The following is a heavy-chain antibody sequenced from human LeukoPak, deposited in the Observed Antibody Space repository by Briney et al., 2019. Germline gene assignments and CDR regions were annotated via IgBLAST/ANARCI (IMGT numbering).Heavy chain of an antibody. CDR1: GFTVGNNY. CDR2: IFSHGET. V-gene: IGHV3-66*01. D-gene: IGHD2-8*01. Sequence: GSLRLSCAASGFTVGNNYMNRVRQAPGKGLEWVSLIFSHGETSYADSVKGRFTISRDNSKNTLYLQMNGLRVEDTAVYYCARDPPAVSINTYAWGQGTLVTVSS. CDR3: ARDPPAVSINTYA. J-gene: IGHJ4*02.